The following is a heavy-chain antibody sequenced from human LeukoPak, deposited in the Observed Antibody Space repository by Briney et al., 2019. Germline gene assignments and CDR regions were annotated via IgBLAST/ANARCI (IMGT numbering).Heavy chain of an antibody. J-gene: IGHJ4*02. Sequence: SQTLSLTCTVSGGSISSGGYYWSWIRQPPGKGLEWIGYIYHSGSTYYNPSLKSRVTISVERSKNQFSLKLSSVTAADTAVYYCARVAGGRWLQTFDYWGQGTLVTVSS. CDR3: ARVAGGRWLQTFDY. D-gene: IGHD5-24*01. V-gene: IGHV4-30-2*01. CDR2: IYHSGST. CDR1: GGSISSGGYY.